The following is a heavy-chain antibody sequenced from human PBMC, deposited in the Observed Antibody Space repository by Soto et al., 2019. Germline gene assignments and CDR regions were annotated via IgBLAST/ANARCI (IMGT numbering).Heavy chain of an antibody. CDR3: ASDTPYSNSFLDV. Sequence: PAGCLELSCAASGVTLWSSEMNWVHKAPGKGLEWVSYISSSGSTIYYADSVKGRFTISRDNAKNSLYLQMNSLRAEDTAVYYCASDTPYSNSFLDVWGQGTTVPGSS. V-gene: IGHV3-48*03. J-gene: IGHJ6*02. CDR2: ISSSGSTI. CDR1: GVTLWSSE. D-gene: IGHD4-4*01.